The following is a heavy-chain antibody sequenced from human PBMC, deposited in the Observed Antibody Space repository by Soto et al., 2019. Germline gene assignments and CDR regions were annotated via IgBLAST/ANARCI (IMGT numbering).Heavy chain of an antibody. V-gene: IGHV3-11*01. CDR3: ARVGVASYAPYYFDY. CDR1: GFTFSDYY. Sequence: PGGSLRLSCAASGFTFSDYYMSWIRQAPGKGLEWVSYISSSGSTIYYADSVKGRFTISRDNAKNSLYLQMNSLRAEDTAVYYCARVGVASYAPYYFDYWGQGTPVTVSS. CDR2: ISSSGSTI. J-gene: IGHJ4*02. D-gene: IGHD2-2*01.